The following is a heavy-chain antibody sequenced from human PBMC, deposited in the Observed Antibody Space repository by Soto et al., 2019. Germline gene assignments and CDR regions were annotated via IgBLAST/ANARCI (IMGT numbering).Heavy chain of an antibody. D-gene: IGHD2-2*01. CDR3: ARRGGRVEYQLPTGWFDP. J-gene: IGHJ5*02. CDR2: IIPIFGTA. CDR1: GGTFSSYA. V-gene: IGHV1-69*01. Sequence: QVQLVQSGAEVKKPGSSVKVSCKASGGTFSSYAISWVRQAPGQGLEWMGGIIPIFGTANYAQKFQGRVTMTADESTSTAYMELSSLRSEDTAGDYCARRGGRVEYQLPTGWFDPWGQGTLVTVSS.